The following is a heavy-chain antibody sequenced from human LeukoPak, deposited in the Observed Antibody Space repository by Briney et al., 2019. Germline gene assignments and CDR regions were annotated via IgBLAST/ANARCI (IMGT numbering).Heavy chain of an antibody. D-gene: IGHD4-17*01. V-gene: IGHV1-2*02. Sequence: ASAYVSPKPSLYTSTGFYMHWVPQSPGQRLKGRGWINPNRAGRKHAQKFQGRVTTTSDTSLRTAYMELSRLRSADKAVYYCARDRGIEMGDYESNWFDPWGPGTLVTVSS. CDR1: LYTSTGFY. J-gene: IGHJ5*02. CDR2: INPNRAGR. CDR3: ARDRGIEMGDYESNWFDP.